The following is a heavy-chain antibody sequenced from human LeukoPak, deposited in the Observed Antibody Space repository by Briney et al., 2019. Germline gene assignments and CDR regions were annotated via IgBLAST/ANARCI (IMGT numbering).Heavy chain of an antibody. CDR1: GYTFTGYY. D-gene: IGHD7-27*01. J-gene: IGHJ2*01. V-gene: IGHV1-2*02. CDR2: INPHSGGT. CDR3: ARGLLTGRNWYFDL. Sequence: ASVKVSFKASGYTFTGYYIHWMRHAPGQGLEWMGWINPHSGGTNYAQNFQGRVTMTGDTSISTVYMELRTLRSDDTAVYYCARGLLTGRNWYFDLWGRGTLVTASS.